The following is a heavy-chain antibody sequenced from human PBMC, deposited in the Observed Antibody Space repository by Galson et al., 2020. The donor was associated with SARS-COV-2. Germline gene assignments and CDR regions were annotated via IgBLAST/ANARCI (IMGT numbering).Heavy chain of an antibody. V-gene: IGHV1-69*13. D-gene: IGHD2-2*01. CDR2: IIPVFGTT. CDR3: AGISRFCATTSCSYFYFYGMDV. CDR1: GGTFNSYS. Sequence: SVKVSCKASGGTFNSYSISWVRQAPGQGLEWMGGIIPVFGTTNYAQKLRGRVTISADGSTSTVYMEVSSLRSEDTAIYYCAGISRFCATTSCSYFYFYGMDVWGQGTTVTVSS. J-gene: IGHJ6*02.